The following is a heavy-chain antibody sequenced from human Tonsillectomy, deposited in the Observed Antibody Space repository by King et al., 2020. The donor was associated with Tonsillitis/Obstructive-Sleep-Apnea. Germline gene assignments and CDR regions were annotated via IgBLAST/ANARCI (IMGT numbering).Heavy chain of an antibody. Sequence: QLKESGPGLVKPSETLSLTCSVSGGSISTYYWSWIRQPPGKGLEWIGYIYYTGSSSYNPSLMSRVTMSVDTSKNEFSLRLTSVTAADTAVYYCARVSTSYYFDYWGRGALVTVSS. V-gene: IGHV4-59*13. J-gene: IGHJ4*02. CDR3: ARVSTSYYFDY. CDR1: GGSISTYY. CDR2: IYYTGSS.